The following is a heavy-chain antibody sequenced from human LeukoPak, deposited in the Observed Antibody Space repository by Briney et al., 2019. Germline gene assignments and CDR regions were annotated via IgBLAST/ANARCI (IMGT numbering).Heavy chain of an antibody. CDR1: GGSFSGYY. CDR3: ASRYYYGSGRRYYFDY. V-gene: IGHV4-34*01. CDR2: INHSGST. Sequence: SETLSLTCAVYGGSFSGYYWSWIRQPPGKGLEWIGEINHSGSTNYNPSLKSRVTISVDTSKNQFSLKLSSVTAADTAVYYCASRYYYGSGRRYYFDYWAREPWSPSPQ. D-gene: IGHD3-10*01. J-gene: IGHJ4*02.